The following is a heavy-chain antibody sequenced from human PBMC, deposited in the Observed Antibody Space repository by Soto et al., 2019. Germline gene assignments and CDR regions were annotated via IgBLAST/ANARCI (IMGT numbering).Heavy chain of an antibody. Sequence: SETLSLTCAVYGGSFSGYYWSWIRQPPGKGLEWIGEINHSGSTNYNPSLKSRVTISVDTSKNQFSLKLSSVTAADTAVYYCARRLRTPITIFGDPQNAFDIWGQGTMVTVSS. CDR1: GGSFSGYY. J-gene: IGHJ3*02. D-gene: IGHD3-3*01. CDR3: ARRLRTPITIFGDPQNAFDI. CDR2: INHSGST. V-gene: IGHV4-34*01.